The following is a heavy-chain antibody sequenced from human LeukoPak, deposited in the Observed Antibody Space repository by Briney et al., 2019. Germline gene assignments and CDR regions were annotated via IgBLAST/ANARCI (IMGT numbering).Heavy chain of an antibody. CDR1: GFTFSSYW. J-gene: IGHJ4*02. Sequence: GGSLRLSCAASGFTFSSYWMHWVRQAPAKGLVWVSRINSDGSSITYADSVKGRFTISRDNAKNTLYLQMNSLRVADTAVYYCAREGRVSGYDFDCWGQGTLVTVSS. CDR2: INSDGSSI. D-gene: IGHD5-12*01. V-gene: IGHV3-74*03. CDR3: AREGRVSGYDFDC.